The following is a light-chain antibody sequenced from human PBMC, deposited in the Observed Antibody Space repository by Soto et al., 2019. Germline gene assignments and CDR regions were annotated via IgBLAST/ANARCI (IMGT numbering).Light chain of an antibody. J-gene: IGLJ2*01. CDR1: SSDVGAYNY. CDR3: SSYTTSGTWV. V-gene: IGLV2-14*01. CDR2: DVT. Sequence: QSVLTQPASVSGSPGQSITISCTGTSSDVGAYNYVSWYQQYPGKAPKLMIYDVTNRPSGISNRFSGSKSGNTASLTISGLQAEDEADYYCSSYTTSGTWVFGGGTKLT.